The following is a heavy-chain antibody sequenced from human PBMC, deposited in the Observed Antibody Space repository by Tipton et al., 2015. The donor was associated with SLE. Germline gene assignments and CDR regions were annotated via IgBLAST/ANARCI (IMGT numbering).Heavy chain of an antibody. Sequence: TLSLTCTVSGGSFSGYYWTWIRQPPGKGLEWIGLIGYTGSTNYNPSLKSRVTMSVDTSKNQFSLKLSSVTAADTAVYYCARVKNYDFWSGWAAFDIWGQGTMVTVSS. D-gene: IGHD3-3*01. CDR3: ARVKNYDFWSGWAAFDI. V-gene: IGHV4-59*12. J-gene: IGHJ3*02. CDR1: GGSFSGYY. CDR2: IGYTGST.